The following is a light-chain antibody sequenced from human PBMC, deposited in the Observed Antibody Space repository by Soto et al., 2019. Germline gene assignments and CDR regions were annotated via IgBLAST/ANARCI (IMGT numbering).Light chain of an antibody. J-gene: IGKJ1*01. CDR1: QTVRSNY. CDR2: GAS. V-gene: IGKV3-20*01. Sequence: DIVLTQSPGTLSLSPGERATLSCRASQTVRSNYLAWYQQRPGQAPRLLIYGASSRATGIPDRFSGSASGTDFTLTISRLEPEDFAVYYCQQYGSSPWTFGQGTKV. CDR3: QQYGSSPWT.